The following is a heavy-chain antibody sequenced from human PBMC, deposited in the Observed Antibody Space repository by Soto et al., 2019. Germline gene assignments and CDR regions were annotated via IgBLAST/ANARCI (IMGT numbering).Heavy chain of an antibody. J-gene: IGHJ4*02. CDR1: GFTFSNYA. CDR2: ISSNGGST. V-gene: IGHV3-64D*06. Sequence: QPGGSLRLSCSASGFTFSNYAMHWVRQAPGKGLEYVSTISSNGGSTYYADSVKGRFTISRDNSKKTLFLQMNSLRAEDTAVFHCLKGGVYSHDYFDYWGQGTLVTAPQ. CDR3: LKGGVYSHDYFDY. D-gene: IGHD5-18*01.